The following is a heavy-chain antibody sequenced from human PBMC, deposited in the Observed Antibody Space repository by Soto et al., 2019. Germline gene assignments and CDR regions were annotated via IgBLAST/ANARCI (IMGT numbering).Heavy chain of an antibody. D-gene: IGHD6-19*01. Sequence: SQTLSLTCAISGDSVSSNSAAWNWIRQSPSRGLEWLGRTYYRSKWYNDYAVSVKSRITINPDTSKNQFSLQLNSVTPEDTAVYYCARGAGYSSGWYEFAGYYYYYGMDVWGQGTTVTVSS. CDR3: ARGAGYSSGWYEFAGYYYYYGMDV. V-gene: IGHV6-1*01. CDR2: TYYRSKWYN. CDR1: GDSVSSNSAA. J-gene: IGHJ6*02.